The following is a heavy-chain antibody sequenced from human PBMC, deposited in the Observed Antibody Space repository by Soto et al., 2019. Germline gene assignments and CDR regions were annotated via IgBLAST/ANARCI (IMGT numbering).Heavy chain of an antibody. V-gene: IGHV3-49*04. CDR1: GFTFGDYA. CDR3: TQYCGGDCFDAFDI. J-gene: IGHJ3*02. Sequence: GGSLRLSCTASGFTFGDYAMSWVRQAPGKGLEWVGFIRSKAYGGTTEYAASVKGRFTISRDDSKSIAYLQMNSLKTEDTAVYYCTQYCGGDCFDAFDIWGQGTMVTVSS. CDR2: IRSKAYGGTT. D-gene: IGHD2-21*02.